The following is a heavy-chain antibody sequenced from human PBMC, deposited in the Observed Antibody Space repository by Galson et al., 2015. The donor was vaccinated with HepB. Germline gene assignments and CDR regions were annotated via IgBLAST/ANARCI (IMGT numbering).Heavy chain of an antibody. CDR1: GFTVSSNY. D-gene: IGHD3-22*01. CDR2: IYSGTST. V-gene: IGHV3-53*04. Sequence: SLRLSCAASGFTVSSNYMSWVRQAPGKGLEWVSIIYSGTSTYYADSVRGRFTTSRHNFKNTLYLQMNSLRAEDTAVYYCARGPRYYYDSSGPGYFDYGGQGTLVTVSS. J-gene: IGHJ4*02. CDR3: ARGPRYYYDSSGPGYFDY.